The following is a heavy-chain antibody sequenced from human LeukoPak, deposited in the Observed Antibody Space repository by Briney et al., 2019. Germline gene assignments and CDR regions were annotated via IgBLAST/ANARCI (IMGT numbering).Heavy chain of an antibody. D-gene: IGHD6-19*01. CDR3: ARDRWLAFDY. V-gene: IGHV4-59*11. CDR2: IYYSGST. CDR1: GGSISSHY. Sequence: SETLSLTCTVSGGSISSHYWSWIRQPPGKGLEWIGYIYYSGSTNYNPSLKSRVTISVDTSKNQFSLKLSSVTAADTAVYYCARDRWLAFDYWGQGTLVTVSS. J-gene: IGHJ4*02.